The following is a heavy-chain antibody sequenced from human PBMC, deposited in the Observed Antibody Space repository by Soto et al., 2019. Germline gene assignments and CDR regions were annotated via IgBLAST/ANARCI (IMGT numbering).Heavy chain of an antibody. V-gene: IGHV3-30-3*02. J-gene: IGHJ6*02. CDR2: ISYDGSNK. Sequence: GGSLRLSCAASGFTFSSYAMHWVRQAPGKGLEWVAVISYDGSNKYYADSVKGRFTISRDNSKNTLYLQMNSLRAEDTAVYYCAKPPREWELLRRYGDVWGQGTTVTVSS. CDR1: GFTFSSYA. CDR3: AKPPREWELLRRYGDV. D-gene: IGHD1-26*01.